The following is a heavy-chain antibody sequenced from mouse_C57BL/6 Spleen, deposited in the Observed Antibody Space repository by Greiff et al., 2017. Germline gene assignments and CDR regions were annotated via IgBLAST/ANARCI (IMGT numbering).Heavy chain of an antibody. V-gene: IGHV10-1*01. D-gene: IGHD1-1*01. J-gene: IGHJ4*01. Sequence: EVKLVESGGGLVQPKGSLKLSCAASGFSFNTYAMNWVRQAPGKGLEWVARIRSKSNNYATYYADSVKDRFTISRDDSESMLYLQMNNLKTEDTAMYYCVRDGITTVVAPGYYAMDYWGQGTSVTVSS. CDR1: GFSFNTYA. CDR3: VRDGITTVVAPGYYAMDY. CDR2: IRSKSNNYAT.